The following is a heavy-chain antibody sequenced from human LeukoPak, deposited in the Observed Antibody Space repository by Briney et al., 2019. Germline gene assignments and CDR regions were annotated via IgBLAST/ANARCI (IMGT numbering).Heavy chain of an antibody. J-gene: IGHJ5*02. Sequence: SETLSLTCAVYGGSFSGYYWSWIRQPPGKGLEWIGEINHSGSTNYSPSLKSRVTISVDTSKNQFSLKLSSVTAADTAVYYCVRQIDPWAPFDPWGQGTLVTVSS. D-gene: IGHD3-9*01. CDR1: GGSFSGYY. CDR3: VRQIDPWAPFDP. V-gene: IGHV4-34*01. CDR2: INHSGST.